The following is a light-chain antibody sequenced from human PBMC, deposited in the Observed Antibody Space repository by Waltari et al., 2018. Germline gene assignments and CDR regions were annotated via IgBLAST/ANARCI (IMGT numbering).Light chain of an antibody. Sequence: DIQMTQSPSTLDASVGDRVTITCRASQSISSWLAWYQQKPGKAPKLLIYKASSLESGVPSRFSGSGSGTEFTLTISSLQPDDFATYYCQQYNSYSLTFGPGTKVDIK. V-gene: IGKV1-5*03. CDR2: KAS. CDR3: QQYNSYSLT. CDR1: QSISSW. J-gene: IGKJ3*01.